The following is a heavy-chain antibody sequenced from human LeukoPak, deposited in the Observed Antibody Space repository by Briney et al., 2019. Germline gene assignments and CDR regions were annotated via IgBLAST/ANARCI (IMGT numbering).Heavy chain of an antibody. CDR1: GLTFSTYA. CDR3: ASSYFQSIYDSSGSFDY. D-gene: IGHD3-22*01. CDR2: ISGSGSST. V-gene: IGHV3-23*01. Sequence: GGSLRLSCVASGLTFSTYAMTWVRQAPGKGLEWVPSISGSGSSTYYAESVKGQFSISRDNSKNTLYLQMNSLRAEDTAVYYCASSYFQSIYDSSGSFDYWGQGTLVTVSS. J-gene: IGHJ4*02.